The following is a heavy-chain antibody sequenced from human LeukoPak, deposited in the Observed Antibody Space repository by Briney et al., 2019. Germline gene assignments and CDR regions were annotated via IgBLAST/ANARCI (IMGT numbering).Heavy chain of an antibody. CDR2: IYYSGST. J-gene: IGHJ6*02. CDR1: GGSISSYY. V-gene: IGHV4-59*01. Sequence: SETLSLTCTVSGGSISSYYWSWIRQPPGKGLEWIGYIYYSGSTNYNPSLKSRVTISVDTSKNQFSLKLSSVTAADTAVYYCARAGAGPATWYYYYYGMDVWGQGTTVTVSS. CDR3: ARAGAGPATWYYYYYGMDV. D-gene: IGHD2-15*01.